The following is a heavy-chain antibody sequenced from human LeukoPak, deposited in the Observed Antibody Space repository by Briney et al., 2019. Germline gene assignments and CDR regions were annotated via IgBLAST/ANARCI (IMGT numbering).Heavy chain of an antibody. J-gene: IGHJ4*02. CDR2: INTNTGNP. D-gene: IGHD3-22*01. CDR3: ARARYFDSSGYYYYFDY. CDR1: GFTFTTYT. V-gene: IGHV7-4-1*02. Sequence: GASVKVSCKASGFTFTTYTMNWVRQAPGQGLEWMGWINTNTGNPTYAQGFTGRFVFSLDTSVSTAYLQISSLKAEDTAVYYCARARYFDSSGYYYYFDYWGQGTLVTVSS.